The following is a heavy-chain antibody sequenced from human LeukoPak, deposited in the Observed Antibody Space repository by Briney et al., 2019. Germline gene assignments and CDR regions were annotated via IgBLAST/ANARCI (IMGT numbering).Heavy chain of an antibody. J-gene: IGHJ4*02. CDR2: VTGGGSYT. CDR3: ARDQYSSSSRELDY. V-gene: IGHV3-23*01. D-gene: IGHD6-6*01. CDR1: GFTFSSSA. Sequence: PGGSLRLSCAASGFTFSSSAMSWVRQAPGKGLEWVSTVTGGGSYTYYADSVKGRFTISRDNSENTLHLQMNSLRAGDTAVYYCARDQYSSSSRELDYWGQGTLVTVSS.